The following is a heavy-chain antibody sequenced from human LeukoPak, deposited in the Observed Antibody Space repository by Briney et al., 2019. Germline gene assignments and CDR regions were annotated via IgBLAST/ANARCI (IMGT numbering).Heavy chain of an antibody. Sequence: QSGGSLRLSCAASGFTFSSYWMSWVRQAPGKGLEWVANIKQDGSEKYYVDSVKGRFTISRDNAKNSLYLQMNSLRAEDTAVYYCARDGRRSGYYLGFDYWGQGTLVTVSS. CDR2: IKQDGSEK. CDR1: GFTFSSYW. CDR3: ARDGRRSGYYLGFDY. D-gene: IGHD5-12*01. V-gene: IGHV3-7*01. J-gene: IGHJ4*02.